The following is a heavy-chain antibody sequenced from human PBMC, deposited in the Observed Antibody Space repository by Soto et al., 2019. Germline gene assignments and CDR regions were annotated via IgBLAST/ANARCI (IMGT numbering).Heavy chain of an antibody. CDR3: ARQDYNFLTGYYETFDY. V-gene: IGHV4-39*01. J-gene: IGHJ4*02. CDR2: MYYSGRT. Sequence: QLQLQESGPGLVKPSETLSLTCTVSGGSISSSTYYWGWIRQPPGKGLEWIGSMYYSGRTYYNPSLKSRVTISVDTSKNQFSLKLSSVTATDTAVYYCARQDYNFLTGYYETFDYWGQGTLVTVSS. CDR1: GGSISSSTYY. D-gene: IGHD3-9*01.